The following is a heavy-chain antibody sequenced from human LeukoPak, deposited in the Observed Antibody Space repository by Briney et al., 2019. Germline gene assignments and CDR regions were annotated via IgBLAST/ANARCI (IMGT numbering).Heavy chain of an antibody. CDR3: ARQEYCSGGSCYTWFDP. CDR1: GYSITNYW. CDR2: IYPADSDI. D-gene: IGHD2-15*01. Sequence: GESLKISCKGSGYSITNYWIAWVRQMPGKGLEWMRIIYPADSDIRYSPSFQGQVTISADKSISTAYLQWSGLRASDTAMYYCARQEYCSGGSCYTWFDPWGQGTLVTVSS. J-gene: IGHJ5*02. V-gene: IGHV5-51*01.